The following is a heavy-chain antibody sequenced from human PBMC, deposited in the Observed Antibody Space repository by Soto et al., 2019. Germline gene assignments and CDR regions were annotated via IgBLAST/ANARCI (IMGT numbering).Heavy chain of an antibody. D-gene: IGHD2-15*01. J-gene: IGHJ4*02. CDR3: AKNYCSGGSCFDY. CDR1: GFTFSSYG. CDR2: ISYDGSNK. V-gene: IGHV3-30*18. Sequence: PGGSLRLSCAASGFTFSSYGMHWVRQAPGKGLEWVAVISYDGSNKYYADSVKGRFTISRDNSKNTLYLQMNSLRAEDTAVYYCAKNYCSGGSCFDYWGQGTLVTVSS.